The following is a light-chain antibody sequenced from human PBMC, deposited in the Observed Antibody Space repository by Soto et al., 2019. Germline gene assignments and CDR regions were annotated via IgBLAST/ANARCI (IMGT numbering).Light chain of an antibody. CDR2: SNN. J-gene: IGLJ1*01. Sequence: QYVLTQPPSASGTPGQRVTISCSGSSSNIGSNTVNWYQQLPGTAPKLLIYSNNQRPSGVPDRFSGSKSGTSASLAISGLQSEDEADYYCAAWDDSLNGFYVFGTGTKLTVL. CDR1: SSNIGSNT. CDR3: AAWDDSLNGFYV. V-gene: IGLV1-44*01.